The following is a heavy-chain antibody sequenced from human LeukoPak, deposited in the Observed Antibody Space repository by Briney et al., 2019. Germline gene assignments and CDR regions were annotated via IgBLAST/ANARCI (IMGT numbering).Heavy chain of an antibody. CDR1: GFTFSSYG. CDR3: AKEPFRYYYDSSGYLTDYYYYMDV. Sequence: GGSLRLSCAASGFTFSSYGMHWVRQAPGKGLEWVAFIRYDGSNKYYADSVKGRFTISRDNSKNTLYLQMNSLRAEDTAVYYCAKEPFRYYYDSSGYLTDYYYYMDVWGKGTTVTVSS. CDR2: IRYDGSNK. D-gene: IGHD3-22*01. V-gene: IGHV3-30*02. J-gene: IGHJ6*03.